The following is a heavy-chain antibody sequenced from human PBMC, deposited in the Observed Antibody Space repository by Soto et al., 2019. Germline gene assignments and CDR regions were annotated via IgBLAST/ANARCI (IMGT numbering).Heavy chain of an antibody. V-gene: IGHV1-18*04. J-gene: IGHJ5*02. CDR2: ISVYIGNT. CDR1: VYTFTSYG. CDR3: ARDRDYVWGSYLLGAEGIKRFDP. Sequence: QVQLVQSGAEVKKPGASVKVSCKASVYTFTSYGISWVRQAPGQGLEGMGWISVYIGNTNYAQKLQGRVTMTTDTSTSTAYMELRSLRSDDTAVYYCARDRDYVWGSYLLGAEGIKRFDPWGQGTLVTVSS. D-gene: IGHD3-16*02.